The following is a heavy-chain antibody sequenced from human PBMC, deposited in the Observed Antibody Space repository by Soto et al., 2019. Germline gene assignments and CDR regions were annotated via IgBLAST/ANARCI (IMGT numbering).Heavy chain of an antibody. CDR1: GGSISSSSW. V-gene: IGHV4-4*02. J-gene: IGHJ4*02. CDR3: AIKQKYDSSGYPYAY. Sequence: SETLSLTCAVSGGSISSSSWWSWVRQPPGKGLEWIGEIYHSGSTNYNPSLKSRVTISVDKSKNQFSLKLSSVTAADTAVYYCAIKQKYDSSGYPYAYWGQGTLVTVSS. D-gene: IGHD3-22*01. CDR2: IYHSGST.